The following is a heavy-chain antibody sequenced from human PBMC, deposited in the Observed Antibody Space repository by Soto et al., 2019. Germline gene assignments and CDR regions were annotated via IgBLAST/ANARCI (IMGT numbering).Heavy chain of an antibody. D-gene: IGHD2-21*01. CDR1: GYTFTSYA. Sequence: ASVKVSCKASGYTFTSYAMHWVRQAPGQRLEWMGWINAGNGNTKYSQKFQGRVTITRDTSASTAYMELSSLRSEDTAMYYCVKAFSIYGYSEFDHWGQGTQVTVSS. CDR3: VKAFSIYGYSEFDH. J-gene: IGHJ4*02. CDR2: INAGNGNT. V-gene: IGHV1-3*01.